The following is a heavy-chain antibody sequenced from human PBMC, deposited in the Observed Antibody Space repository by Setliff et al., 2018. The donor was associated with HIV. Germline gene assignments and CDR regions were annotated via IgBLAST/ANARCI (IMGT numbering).Heavy chain of an antibody. CDR2: IIPIFGTA. J-gene: IGHJ4*02. D-gene: IGHD4-4*01. CDR3: APIDPFPHDYSNSSFDY. CDR1: GYSFGDYY. V-gene: IGHV1-69*13. Sequence: AASVKVSCKSSGYSFGDYYIHRVRQAPGQGLEWMGVIIPIFGTANYAQKFQGRVTITADESTSTAYMELSSLRSEDTAVYYCAPIDPFPHDYSNSSFDYWGQGTLVTVSS.